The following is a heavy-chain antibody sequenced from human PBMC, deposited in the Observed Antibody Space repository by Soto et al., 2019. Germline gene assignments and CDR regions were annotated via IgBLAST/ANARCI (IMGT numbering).Heavy chain of an antibody. D-gene: IGHD6-19*01. CDR2: TYYRSKWYN. J-gene: IGHJ6*02. CDR3: ARAGSSGWFYYYYYGMDV. CDR1: GDSVSSNSAA. Sequence: SQTLSLTCAISGDSVSSNSAAWNWIRQSPARGLEWLGRTYYRSKWYNDYAVSVKSRITINPDTSKNQFSLQLNSVTPEDTAVYYCARAGSSGWFYYYYYGMDVWGQGTTVTVS. V-gene: IGHV6-1*01.